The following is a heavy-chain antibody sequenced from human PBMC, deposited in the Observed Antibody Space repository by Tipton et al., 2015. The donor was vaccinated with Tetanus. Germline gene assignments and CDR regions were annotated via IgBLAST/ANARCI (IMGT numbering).Heavy chain of an antibody. CDR3: ARRSYCTSTRCFDAFDL. J-gene: IGHJ3*01. CDR1: GGSISSGGYY. V-gene: IGHV4-31*03. CDR2: IYHRGST. D-gene: IGHD2-8*01. Sequence: TLSLTCTVSGGSISSGGYYWTWIRQHPGKGLEWIGNIYHRGSTYYNPSLKSRVTISVDTSKNQFSLKLSSVTAADTAVYFCARRSYCTSTRCFDAFDLWGPGTRVTVSS.